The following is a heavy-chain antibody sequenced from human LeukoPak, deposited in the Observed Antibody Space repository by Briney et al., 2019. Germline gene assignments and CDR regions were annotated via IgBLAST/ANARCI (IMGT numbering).Heavy chain of an antibody. D-gene: IGHD3-22*01. V-gene: IGHV3-74*01. J-gene: IGHJ1*01. Sequence: GGSLRLSCAASGFTFSSYWMHWVRQAPGKGLVCVSRIKSDGSTNYADSVKGRFTISRDNAKNTVSLQMNSLRAEDTGVYYCARAPSEIGGYYPEYFRHWGQGTLVTVSS. CDR3: ARAPSEIGGYYPEYFRH. CDR1: GFTFSSYW. CDR2: IKSDGST.